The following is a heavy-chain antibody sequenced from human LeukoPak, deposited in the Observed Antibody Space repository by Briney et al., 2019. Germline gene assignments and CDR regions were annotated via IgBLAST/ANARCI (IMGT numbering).Heavy chain of an antibody. Sequence: GGSLRLSCAASGFTFSDYYMSWIRQAPGKGMEWVSYISSSGSTIYYADSVKGRFTISRDNAKNSLYLQMNSLRAEDTAVYYCARTHSSGYSDYWGQGTLVTVSS. CDR3: ARTHSSGYSDY. D-gene: IGHD3-22*01. V-gene: IGHV3-11*01. CDR2: ISSSGSTI. CDR1: GFTFSDYY. J-gene: IGHJ4*02.